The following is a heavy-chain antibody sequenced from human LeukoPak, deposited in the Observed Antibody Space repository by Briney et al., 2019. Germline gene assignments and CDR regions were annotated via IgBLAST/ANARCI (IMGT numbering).Heavy chain of an antibody. CDR2: ISSSGSTI. V-gene: IGHV3-48*04. J-gene: IGHJ4*02. CDR3: ARDPSPPYDILTGVFDY. D-gene: IGHD3-9*01. Sequence: GGSLRLSCAASGFTFSSYSMNWVRQAPGKGLEWVSYISSSGSTIYYADSVKGRFTISRDNAKNSLYLQMNSLRAEDTAVYYCARDPSPPYDILTGVFDYWGQGTLVTVSS. CDR1: GFTFSSYS.